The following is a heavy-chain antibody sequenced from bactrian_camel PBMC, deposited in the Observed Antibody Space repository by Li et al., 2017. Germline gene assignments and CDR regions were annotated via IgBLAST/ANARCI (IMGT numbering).Heavy chain of an antibody. J-gene: IGHJ4*01. D-gene: IGHD6*01. CDR2: IVSGGENT. Sequence: HVQLVESGGGLVQPGGSLRLSCAASAFAFSSYSMYWVRQAPGKGLDWVAAIVSGGENTYYADSVKGRSTISRDNAKNTLYLQLDSLNTEDTAMYYCAKDPKMYGGSWLSPDIDHWGQGTQVTVS. V-gene: IGHV3S1*01. CDR1: AFAFSSYS. CDR3: AKDPKMYGGSWLSPDIDH.